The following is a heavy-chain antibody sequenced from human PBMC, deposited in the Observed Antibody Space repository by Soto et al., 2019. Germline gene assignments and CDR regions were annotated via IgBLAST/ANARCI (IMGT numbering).Heavy chain of an antibody. D-gene: IGHD3-3*01. CDR2: INPNSGGT. CDR1: GYTFTGYY. J-gene: IGHJ2*01. Sequence: QVQLVQSGAEVKKPGASVKVYCKASGYTFTGYYMHWVRQAPGQGLEWMGWINPNSGGTNYAQKFQGWVTMTRDTSISTAYIELSRLRSDDTAVYYCARATYYDFWAPSADWYFDLWGRGTLVTVSS. V-gene: IGHV1-2*04. CDR3: ARATYYDFWAPSADWYFDL.